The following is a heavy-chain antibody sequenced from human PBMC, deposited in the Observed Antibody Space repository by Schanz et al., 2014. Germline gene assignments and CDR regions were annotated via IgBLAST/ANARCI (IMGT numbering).Heavy chain of an antibody. CDR3: ARNKYTSGWYYFDY. V-gene: IGHV4-59*08. CDR2: FYNPGST. J-gene: IGHJ4*02. Sequence: QVQLQESGPGLVKPSETLSLTCTVSGDSVNSNYWNWIRQSPGRGLEWIGHFYNPGSTNYNPSLKRRATISIDTSTTQVSLKLTAVTAADMAVYFCARNKYTSGWYYFDYWGQGVLVTVSS. CDR1: GDSVNSNY. D-gene: IGHD6-19*01.